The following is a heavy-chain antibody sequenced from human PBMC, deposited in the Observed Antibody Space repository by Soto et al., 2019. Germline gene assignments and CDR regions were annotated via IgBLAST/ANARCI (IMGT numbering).Heavy chain of an antibody. J-gene: IGHJ5*02. CDR3: ARDNIVVVPAAWGWFDP. CDR2: IYYSGST. D-gene: IGHD2-2*01. Sequence: PSETLSLTCTVSGGSISSGDYYWSWIRQPPGKGLEWIGYIYYSGSTYYNPSLKSRVTISVDTSKNQFSLKLSSVTAADTALYYCARDNIVVVPAAWGWFDPWGQGTLVTV. V-gene: IGHV4-30-4*01. CDR1: GGSISSGDYY.